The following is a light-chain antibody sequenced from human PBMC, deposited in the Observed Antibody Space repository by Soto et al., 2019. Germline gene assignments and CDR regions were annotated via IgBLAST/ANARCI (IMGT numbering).Light chain of an antibody. CDR2: DAS. CDR1: QSISSW. CDR3: QQYNGYLSGT. J-gene: IGKJ1*01. Sequence: DIQMTQSPSTLSASVGDRVTITCRASQSISSWLAWYQQKPGKAPKLLIYDASSLESGVPSRFSGSGSGTEFTLTISSLQPDDFATYYRQQYNGYLSGTFGQGTKVEIK. V-gene: IGKV1-5*01.